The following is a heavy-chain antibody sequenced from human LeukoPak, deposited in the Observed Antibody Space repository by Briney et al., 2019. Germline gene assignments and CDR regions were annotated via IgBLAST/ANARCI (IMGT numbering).Heavy chain of an antibody. Sequence: GGTLRLSCAASGFTFSNYGMSWVRQAPGKGLEWVSAISGSGGSTYYADSVKGRFTISRDNSKNTLYLQMNSLRPEDTAVYYCAKDDAWLQYGNWGRGTLVTVSS. CDR1: GFTFSNYG. CDR3: AKDDAWLQYGN. V-gene: IGHV3-23*01. J-gene: IGHJ4*02. CDR2: ISGSGGST. D-gene: IGHD5-24*01.